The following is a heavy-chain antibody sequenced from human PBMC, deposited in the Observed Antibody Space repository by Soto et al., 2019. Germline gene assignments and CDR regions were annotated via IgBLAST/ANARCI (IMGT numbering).Heavy chain of an antibody. Sequence: QVQLVQSGAEVKKPGASVKVSCKASGYTFTGYYMHWVRQAPGQGLELMGWSNPNSGGTNYAQKSQGRVTMTRDTSISTAYMELRRLRSDDTAVYYCARGKTGDRWFDPWGQGTLVTVSS. CDR1: GYTFTGYY. J-gene: IGHJ5*02. V-gene: IGHV1-2*02. D-gene: IGHD7-27*01. CDR3: ARGKTGDRWFDP. CDR2: SNPNSGGT.